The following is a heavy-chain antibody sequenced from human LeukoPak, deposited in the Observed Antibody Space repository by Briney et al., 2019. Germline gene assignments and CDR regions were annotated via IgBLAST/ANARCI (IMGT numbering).Heavy chain of an antibody. Sequence: GGSLRLSCEGSGFTFSNYWMGWVRQAPGKGLQWVANIKTDGSEKYYVDSVKGRFTISRDNAKDSLYLQMNGLRAEDTAIYYCARAQWTAFDYYYYMDVWGKGTTVTVSS. V-gene: IGHV3-7*01. D-gene: IGHD3/OR15-3a*01. CDR1: GFTFSNYW. J-gene: IGHJ6*03. CDR3: ARAQWTAFDYYYYMDV. CDR2: IKTDGSEK.